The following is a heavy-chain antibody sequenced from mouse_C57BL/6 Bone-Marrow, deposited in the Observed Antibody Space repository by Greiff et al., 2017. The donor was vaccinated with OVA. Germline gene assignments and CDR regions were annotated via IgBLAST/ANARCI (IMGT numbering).Heavy chain of an antibody. CDR3: ARYQTGTKVGNYFDY. CDR2: ISYSGST. V-gene: IGHV3-8*01. D-gene: IGHD4-1*01. J-gene: IGHJ2*01. CDR1: GYSITSDY. Sequence: EVKLMESGPGLAKPSQTLSLTCSVTGYSITSDYWNWIRKFPGNKLEYMGYISYSGSTYYNPSLKSRISITRDTSKNQYYLQLNSVTTEDTATYYCARYQTGTKVGNYFDYWGQGTTLTVSS.